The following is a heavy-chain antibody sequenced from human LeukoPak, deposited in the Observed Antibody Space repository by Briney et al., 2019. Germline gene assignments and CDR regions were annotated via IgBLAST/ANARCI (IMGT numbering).Heavy chain of an antibody. CDR3: ARDRDGNDAFDI. V-gene: IGHV1-69*04. Sequence: SVTHSCKASGGTFSSYAISWVRQAPGQGLEWMGRIIPILGIANYAQKFQGRVTITADKSTSTAYMELSSLRSEDTAVYYCARDRDGNDAFDIWGQGTMVTVSS. CDR2: IIPILGIA. D-gene: IGHD3-10*01. J-gene: IGHJ3*02. CDR1: GGTFSSYA.